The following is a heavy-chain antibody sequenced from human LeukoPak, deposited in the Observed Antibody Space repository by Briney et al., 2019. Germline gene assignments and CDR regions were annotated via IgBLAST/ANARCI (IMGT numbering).Heavy chain of an antibody. CDR1: GYTFTSYG. D-gene: IGHD3-22*01. Sequence: GASVKVSCKASGYTFTSYGISWVRQAPGQGLEWMGWISAYNGNTNYAQKLQGRVTMTTDTSTSTAYMELRSLRSDDTAVYYCARDSDYYDSSGYYGDWGQGTLVTVSS. CDR2: ISAYNGNT. J-gene: IGHJ4*02. CDR3: ARDSDYYDSSGYYGD. V-gene: IGHV1-18*01.